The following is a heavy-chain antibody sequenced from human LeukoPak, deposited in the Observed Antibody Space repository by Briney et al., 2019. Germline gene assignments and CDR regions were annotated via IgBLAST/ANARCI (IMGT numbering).Heavy chain of an antibody. J-gene: IGHJ4*02. CDR1: GGSFSGYY. Sequence: SETLSLTCVVNGGSFSGYYWSWTRQPPGKGLEWIGEIDQSGTTNYNPSLKSRAAISIDTSKKQFSLTLTSMTAADTAVYYCARVPHYYFGYGYFDTWGQGTRVTVSS. V-gene: IGHV4-34*01. CDR3: ARVPHYYFGYGYFDT. CDR2: IDQSGTT. D-gene: IGHD3/OR15-3a*01.